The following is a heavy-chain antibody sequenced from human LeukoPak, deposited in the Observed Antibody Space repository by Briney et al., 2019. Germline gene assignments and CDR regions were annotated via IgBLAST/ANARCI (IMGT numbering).Heavy chain of an antibody. CDR2: IKRKSDGGTT. D-gene: IGHD3-22*01. V-gene: IGHV3-15*01. Sequence: MTGRSLRLSCAASGLTFSNAWMSWVRQAPGKGLESLGRIKRKSDGGTTDYAAPVKGRFTISRDDSKNTLYLQMNSLKSEDTAVYYCTTELDIRPNHYWGQGTLVTVSS. CDR3: TTELDIRPNHY. CDR1: GLTFSNAW. J-gene: IGHJ4*02.